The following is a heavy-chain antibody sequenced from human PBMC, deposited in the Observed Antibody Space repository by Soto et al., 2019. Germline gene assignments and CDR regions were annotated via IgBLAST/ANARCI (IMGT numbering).Heavy chain of an antibody. CDR2: ITDGGNT. V-gene: IGHV3-23*01. CDR1: AFRFSDYA. CDR3: AKGPTATTTRADY. D-gene: IGHD1-1*01. J-gene: IGHJ4*02. Sequence: GGSLRLSCAASAFRFSDYAMNWVRQAPGKGLEWVSQITDGGNTYYADSVKGRFTISRDNSKNTLYLQMNSLRAEDTAVYYCAKGPTATTTRADYWGQGILVTVSS.